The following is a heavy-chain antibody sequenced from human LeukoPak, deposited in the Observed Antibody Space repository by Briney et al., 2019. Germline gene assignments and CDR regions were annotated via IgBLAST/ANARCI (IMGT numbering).Heavy chain of an antibody. CDR3: ARDGIQVPVTFDY. J-gene: IGHJ4*02. Sequence: GGSLRLSCAASGFTFNRYAMTWVRQAPGEGLRWVSTIRTVGDNRDNTYYADSVKGRFAVSRDNSKNTVHLQMNSLRAEDTAVYYCARDGIQVPVTFDYWGLGTLVTVSS. V-gene: IGHV3-23*01. CDR1: GFTFNRYA. CDR2: IRTVGDNRDNT. D-gene: IGHD1-1*01.